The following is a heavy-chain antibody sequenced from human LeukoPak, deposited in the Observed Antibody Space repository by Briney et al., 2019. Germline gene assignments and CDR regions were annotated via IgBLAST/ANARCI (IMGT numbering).Heavy chain of an antibody. D-gene: IGHD3-3*01. J-gene: IGHJ6*02. V-gene: IGHV1-2*02. Sequence: ASVKVSCKASGYTFTGYYMHWVRQAPGQGLEWMGWINPNSGGTNYAQKLQGRVTMTTDTSTSTAYMELRSLRSDDTAVYYCARVLGGVEYYYYGMDVWGQGTTVTVSS. CDR1: GYTFTGYY. CDR3: ARVLGGVEYYYYGMDV. CDR2: INPNSGGT.